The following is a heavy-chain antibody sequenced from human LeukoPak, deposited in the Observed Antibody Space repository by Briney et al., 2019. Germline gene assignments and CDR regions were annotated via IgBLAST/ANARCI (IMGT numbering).Heavy chain of an antibody. CDR3: ARDGGRDDSSGYYYGFDY. V-gene: IGHV4-30-4*08. J-gene: IGHJ4*02. CDR2: IYYSGST. Sequence: SETLSLTCTVSGGSISSSSYYWGWIRQPPGKGLEWIGYIYYSGSTYYNPSLESRVTISVDTSKNQFSLKLSSVTAADTAVYYCARDGGRDDSSGYYYGFDYWGQGTLVTVSS. D-gene: IGHD3-22*01. CDR1: GGSISSSSYY.